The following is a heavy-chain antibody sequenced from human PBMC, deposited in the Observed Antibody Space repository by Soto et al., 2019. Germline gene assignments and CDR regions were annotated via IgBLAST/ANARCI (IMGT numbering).Heavy chain of an antibody. CDR2: ISAYNGNT. V-gene: IGHV1-18*01. D-gene: IGHD6-19*01. CDR1: GYTFTSYG. CDR3: ARGEPIWVAVAGPDDAFDI. J-gene: IGHJ3*02. Sequence: QVQLVQSGAEVKKPGASVKVSCKASGYTFTSYGISWVRQAPGQGLERMGWISAYNGNTNYAQKLQGRVTMTTDTSTSTAYMELRSLRSDDTAVYYCARGEPIWVAVAGPDDAFDIWGQGTMVTVSS.